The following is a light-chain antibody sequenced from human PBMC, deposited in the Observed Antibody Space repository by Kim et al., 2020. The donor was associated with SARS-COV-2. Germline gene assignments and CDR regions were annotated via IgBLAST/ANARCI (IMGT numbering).Light chain of an antibody. CDR2: EVS. V-gene: IGKV2-30*01. Sequence: PASSSCRSKESLVYRDGNTYFNWFQQRPGQSPRRLIYEVSNRDAGVPDRFSGSGSGTDFTLTISRVEAEDVATYFCMQGTDWPPTFGQGTRLEIK. CDR1: ESLVYRDGNTY. CDR3: MQGTDWPPT. J-gene: IGKJ5*01.